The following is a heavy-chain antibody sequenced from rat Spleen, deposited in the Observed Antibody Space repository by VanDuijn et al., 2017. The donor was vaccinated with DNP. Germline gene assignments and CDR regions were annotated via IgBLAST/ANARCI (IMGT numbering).Heavy chain of an antibody. V-gene: IGHV5-25*01. D-gene: IGHD1-3*01. CDR2: IYSSGDNT. CDR1: GFTFSNYD. CDR3: ARQGRVADYFDY. Sequence: EVQLVESGGGLVQPGRSLKLSCAASGFTFSNYDMAWVRQAPTKGLEWVAAIYSSGDNTYYRDSVKGRFTISRDNARSTLYLQMDNLRSEDSATYYCARQGRVADYFDYWGQGVMVTVSS. J-gene: IGHJ2*01.